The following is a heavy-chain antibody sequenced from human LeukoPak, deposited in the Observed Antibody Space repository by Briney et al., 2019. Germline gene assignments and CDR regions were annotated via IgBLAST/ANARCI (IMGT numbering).Heavy chain of an antibody. CDR2: IYHSGST. D-gene: IGHD6-13*01. CDR3: ARGQGIAPFDY. Sequence: SETLSLTCTVSGYSISSGYYWGWIRQPPGKGLEWIGSIYHSGSTYYNPSLKSRVTISVDTSKNQFSLKLSSVTAADTAVYYCARGQGIAPFDYWGQGTLVTVSS. J-gene: IGHJ4*02. CDR1: GYSISSGYY. V-gene: IGHV4-38-2*02.